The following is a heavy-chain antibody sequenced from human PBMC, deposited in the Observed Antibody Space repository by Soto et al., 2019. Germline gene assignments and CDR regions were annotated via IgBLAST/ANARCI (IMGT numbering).Heavy chain of an antibody. V-gene: IGHV1-18*04. J-gene: IGHJ6*02. CDR1: GYTFTSSG. CDR2: ISAYNGNT. CDR3: ARQLGYYYSSGMEV. Sequence: ASVKVSCKASGYTFTSSGIRWVRQPPGQGLEWMGWISAYNGNTNYARKLQVRVTMTPGHSTSTASMDLRSLGSDDTAVYHCARQLGYYYSSGMEVWG. D-gene: IGHD1-26*01.